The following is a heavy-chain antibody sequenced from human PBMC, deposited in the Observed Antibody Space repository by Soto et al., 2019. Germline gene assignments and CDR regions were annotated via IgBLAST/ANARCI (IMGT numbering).Heavy chain of an antibody. CDR3: ARRYGYAFDI. Sequence: SETLSLTCTVSGGSITSSSYYWGWIRQPPGKGLEWIGNIYYSGSTYYNPSLKSRVTISVDTSKNQFSLKLSSVTAADTAVYYCARRYGYAFDIWGQGTMVTVSS. CDR1: GGSITSSSYY. D-gene: IGHD4-17*01. CDR2: IYYSGST. V-gene: IGHV4-39*07. J-gene: IGHJ3*02.